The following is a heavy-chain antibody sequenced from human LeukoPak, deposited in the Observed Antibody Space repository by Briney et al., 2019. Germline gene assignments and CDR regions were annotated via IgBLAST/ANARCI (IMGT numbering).Heavy chain of an antibody. J-gene: IGHJ6*03. D-gene: IGHD3-16*02. CDR2: ISSSSSYI. Sequence: GGSLRLSCAASGFTFSSYSMNWVRQAPGKGLEWVSSISSSSSYIYYADSVKGRFTISRDNAKNSLYLQMNSLRAEDTAVYYCARGPKRSGLGELSFRGGRGSYYSYMDVWGQGTTVTVSS. CDR1: GFTFSSYS. V-gene: IGHV3-21*01. CDR3: ARGPKRSGLGELSFRGGRGSYYSYMDV.